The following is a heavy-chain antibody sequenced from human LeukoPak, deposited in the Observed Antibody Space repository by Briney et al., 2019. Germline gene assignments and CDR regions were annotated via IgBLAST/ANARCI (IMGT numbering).Heavy chain of an antibody. CDR3: AKLSGSYTGYFDY. V-gene: IGHV3-23*01. CDR2: ISGSGGST. Sequence: GGSLRLSCAASEFTFSSYGMSWVRQAPGKGLEWVSAISGSGGSTYYADSVKGRFTISRDNSKNTLYLQMNSLRAEDTAVYYCAKLSGSYTGYFDYWGQGTLVTVSS. D-gene: IGHD1-26*01. CDR1: EFTFSSYG. J-gene: IGHJ4*02.